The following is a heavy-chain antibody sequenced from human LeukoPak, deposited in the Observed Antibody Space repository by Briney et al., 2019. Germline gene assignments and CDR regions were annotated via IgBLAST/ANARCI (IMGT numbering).Heavy chain of an antibody. J-gene: IGHJ4*02. CDR3: AKDTGDRDSSGYVSVEAYYFDY. D-gene: IGHD3-22*01. CDR1: GFTFDDYA. CDR2: ISWNSGGI. V-gene: IGHV3-9*01. Sequence: GGSLRLSCAASGFTFDDYAMHWVRQAPGKGLEWVSGISWNSGGIGYADSVKGRFTISRDNAKNSLYLQMNSLRAEDTALYYCAKDTGDRDSSGYVSVEAYYFDYWGQGTLVTVSS.